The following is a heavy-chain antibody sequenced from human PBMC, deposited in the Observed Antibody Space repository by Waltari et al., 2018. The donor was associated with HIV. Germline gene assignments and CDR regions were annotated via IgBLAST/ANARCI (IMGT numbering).Heavy chain of an antibody. CDR2: ITSDGDTT. V-gene: IGHV3-64*01. J-gene: IGHJ4*02. Sequence: EVQLVEAGGGLVQHGGSLRLSCAASGFTFSNYTMHWVRQAPGKGLEYLSAITSDGDTTYYVNSVKCRFTISRDNSKNTLYLQMGSLRAEDMAVFYCVRDSSGYYCHFDYWGQGTLVTVSS. D-gene: IGHD6-19*01. CDR3: VRDSSGYYCHFDY. CDR1: GFTFSNYT.